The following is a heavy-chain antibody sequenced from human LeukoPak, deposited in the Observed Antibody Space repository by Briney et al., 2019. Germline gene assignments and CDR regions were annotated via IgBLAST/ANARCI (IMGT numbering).Heavy chain of an antibody. CDR1: EFTFSSYS. CDR3: ARASFQRWLQLGGD. V-gene: IGHV3-48*02. D-gene: IGHD5-24*01. CDR2: ISSSSSII. Sequence: GGSLRLSCAASEFTFSSYSMNWVRQAPGKGLEWVSYISSSSSIIYYADSVKGRFTISRDNAKNSLYLQMNSLRDGDTAVYYCARASFQRWLQLGGDWGQGALVTVSS. J-gene: IGHJ4*02.